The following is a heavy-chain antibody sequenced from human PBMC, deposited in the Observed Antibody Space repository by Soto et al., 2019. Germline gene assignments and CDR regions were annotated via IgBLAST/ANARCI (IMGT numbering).Heavy chain of an antibody. D-gene: IGHD1-1*01. V-gene: IGHV3-23*01. CDR2: ISGPGTNT. Sequence: GGSLRLSCAASGGTCISYSMNWVRQAPGKGLEWVSGISGPGTNTYYADSVRGRFTITRDNSKNTLYLQMNGLRAEDTALFCCVKGRGVTNWLKYYFDYWGLGTPVTVSS. J-gene: IGHJ4*02. CDR1: GGTCISYS. CDR3: VKGRGVTNWLKYYFDY.